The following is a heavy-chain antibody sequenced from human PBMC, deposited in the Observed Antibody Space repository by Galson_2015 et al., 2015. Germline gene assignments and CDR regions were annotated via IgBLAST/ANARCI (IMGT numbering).Heavy chain of an antibody. CDR2: ISGSGGNT. Sequence: SLRLSCAASGFTFSSYAMSWVRQGSGKGLGWVSSISGSGGNTYYADSVKGRFTISRDNSKNTLYLQMNSLRADDAAVYYCAKDAASAYYYGSGYMDVWGKGTTVTVSS. CDR1: GFTFSSYA. CDR3: AKDAASAYYYGSGYMDV. V-gene: IGHV3-23*01. J-gene: IGHJ6*03. D-gene: IGHD3-10*01.